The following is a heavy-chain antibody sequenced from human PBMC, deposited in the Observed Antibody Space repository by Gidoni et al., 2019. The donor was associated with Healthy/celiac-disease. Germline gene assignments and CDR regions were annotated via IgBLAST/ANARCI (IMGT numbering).Heavy chain of an antibody. Sequence: QVTVKESGPVLVKPTETLPLTCTVPGLSLSNARMSESWIRQPPENAMDWLPHIFSNDEKSYSTSLKSRLTISKDTSKIHVVLTMTHMDPVDTATYYCARVILYSNNNRSWFVPWGQVTLFTVSS. D-gene: IGHD2-15*01. CDR1: GLSLSNARMS. V-gene: IGHV2-26*01. J-gene: IGHJ5*02. CDR2: IFSNDEK. CDR3: ARVILYSNNNRSWFVP.